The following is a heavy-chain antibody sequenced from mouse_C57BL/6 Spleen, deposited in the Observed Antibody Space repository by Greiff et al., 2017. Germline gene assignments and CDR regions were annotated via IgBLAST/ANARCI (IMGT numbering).Heavy chain of an antibody. Sequence: EVQLQQSGAELVRPGASVKLSCTASGFNIKDDYMHWVKQRPEQGLEWIGWIDPENGDTEYASKFQGKATITADTSSNTAYLQLSSLASEDTAVYYCTTPTGTADYWGQGTTLTVSS. CDR3: TTPTGTADY. CDR2: IDPENGDT. V-gene: IGHV14-4*01. CDR1: GFNIKDDY. D-gene: IGHD4-1*02. J-gene: IGHJ2*01.